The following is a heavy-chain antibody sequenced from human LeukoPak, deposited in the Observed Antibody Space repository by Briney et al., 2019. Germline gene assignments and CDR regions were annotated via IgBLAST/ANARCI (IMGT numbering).Heavy chain of an antibody. J-gene: IGHJ4*02. CDR1: GFTFSSYG. CDR2: ISYDGSNK. Sequence: GRSLRLSCAASGFTFSSYGMHWVRQAPGKGLEWVAVISYDGSNKYYADSVKARFTVSRDNSKNTLYLQMNSLRAEDTAVYYCATYCSSTSCLDYWGQGTLVTVSS. V-gene: IGHV3-30*03. CDR3: ATYCSSTSCLDY. D-gene: IGHD2-2*01.